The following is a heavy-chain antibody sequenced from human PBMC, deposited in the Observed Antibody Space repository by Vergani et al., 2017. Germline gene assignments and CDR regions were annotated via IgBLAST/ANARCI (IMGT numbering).Heavy chain of an antibody. CDR3: AGSXSILTGYYRGGFYY. CDR1: GFTFSSYW. V-gene: IGHV3-7*01. Sequence: EVQLVESGGGLVQPGGSLRLSCAASGFTFSSYWMSWVRQAPGKGLEWVANIKQDGSGKYYVDSVKGRFTISRDNAKNSLYLQMNSLRAEDTAVYYCAGSXSILTGYYRGGFYYWGQGTLVTVSS. D-gene: IGHD3-9*01. CDR2: IKQDGSGK. J-gene: IGHJ4*02.